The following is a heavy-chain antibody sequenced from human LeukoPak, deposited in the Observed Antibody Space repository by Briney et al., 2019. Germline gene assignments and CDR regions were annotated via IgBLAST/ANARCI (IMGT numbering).Heavy chain of an antibody. CDR2: MNPNSGNT. CDR1: GYTFTSYD. D-gene: IGHD1-1*01. J-gene: IGHJ4*02. V-gene: IGHV1-8*02. CDR3: ARIRAGTGDY. Sequence: ASVKVSCKASGYTFTSYDINWVRQATGQGLEWMGWMNPNSGNTGYAQKFQGRVTMTRDTSISTAYMDLSRLRSDDTAVYYCARIRAGTGDYWGQGTLVTVSS.